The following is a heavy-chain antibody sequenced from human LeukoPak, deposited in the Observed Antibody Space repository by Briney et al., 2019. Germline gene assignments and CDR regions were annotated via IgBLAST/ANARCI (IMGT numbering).Heavy chain of an antibody. CDR3: ATDRGWRTSGYYLYYFEY. CDR2: INSDGSST. Sequence: GGSLRLSCAASGFTFSSYWMHWVRQAPGKGLVWVSRINSDGSSTSYVDSVRGRFTISRDNTMNSLYLQMSSLRAEDTAVYYCATDRGWRTSGYYLYYFEYWGQGTLVTYSS. D-gene: IGHD3-3*01. CDR1: GFTFSSYW. J-gene: IGHJ4*02. V-gene: IGHV3-74*01.